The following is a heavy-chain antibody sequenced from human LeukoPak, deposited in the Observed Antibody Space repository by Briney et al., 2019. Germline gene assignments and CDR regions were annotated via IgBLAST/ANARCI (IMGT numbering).Heavy chain of an antibody. Sequence: GASVKVSCKASGYTFTRYGISWVRQAPGQGLEWMGWISAYNGNTNYAQRLQGRATVTTDTSTSTAYMELRSLTSDDTAIYYCAREGGIVATTAFDYWGQGTLVTVSS. J-gene: IGHJ4*02. CDR1: GYTFTRYG. D-gene: IGHD5-12*01. CDR2: ISAYNGNT. CDR3: AREGGIVATTAFDY. V-gene: IGHV1-18*01.